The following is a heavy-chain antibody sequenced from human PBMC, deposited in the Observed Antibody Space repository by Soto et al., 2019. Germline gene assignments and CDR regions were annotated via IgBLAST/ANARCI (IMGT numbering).Heavy chain of an antibody. CDR2: TYHSGNP. CDR3: ARETYGDYVGYFDPWGQGIQVTSPQVRVLRSEDTAVYYCARDLSYSNYYYYGMDV. CDR1: GDTISTGGYT. D-gene: IGHD3-9*01. V-gene: IGHV4-30-2*01. J-gene: IGHJ6*02. Sequence: SETLSLTCDVSGDTISTGGYTWAWIRQPPGKALEWIGHTYHSGNPYYNPSLKSRVIISVDRSKNQFSLKVRSVTAADTAVYYCARETYGDYVGYFDPWGQGIQVTSPQVRVLRSEDTAVYYCARDLSYSNYYYYGMDVWGQGTTVTVSS.